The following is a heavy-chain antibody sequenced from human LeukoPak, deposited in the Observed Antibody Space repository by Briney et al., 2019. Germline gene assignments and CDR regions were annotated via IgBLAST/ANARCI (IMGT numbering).Heavy chain of an antibody. D-gene: IGHD3-22*01. V-gene: IGHV3-21*01. CDR2: ISSSSSYI. CDR1: GFIFSPYW. J-gene: IGHJ4*02. Sequence: GGSLRLSCAASGFIFSPYWMTWVRQAPGKGLEWVSSISSSSSYIHYADSVKGRFSISRDNAKNSLYLQMNSLRAEDTAVYYCARDRNYDGSVYYEDDYFDYWGQGTLVTVSS. CDR3: ARDRNYDGSVYYEDDYFDY.